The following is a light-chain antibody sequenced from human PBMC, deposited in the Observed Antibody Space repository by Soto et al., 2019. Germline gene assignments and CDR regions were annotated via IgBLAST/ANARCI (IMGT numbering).Light chain of an antibody. CDR2: ASS. J-gene: IGKJ1*01. V-gene: IGKV1-8*01. Sequence: AIRMTQSPSSFPASTGDRVTITRRASQGISSYLAWYKQKPEKAPKLLIYASSTLQSGVPSRFSGSGSGTDFTLTISCLQSEDIATYYCQQYYSYTNTFGQGTQVEIK. CDR1: QGISSY. CDR3: QQYYSYTNT.